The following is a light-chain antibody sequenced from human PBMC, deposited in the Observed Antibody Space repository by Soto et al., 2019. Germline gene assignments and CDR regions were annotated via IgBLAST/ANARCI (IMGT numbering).Light chain of an antibody. Sequence: QSALTRPASVSGSPGQSITSSCTGTSSDVGGYNYVSWYQQHPGKAPKLMIYEVSNRPSGVSNRFSGSKSGNTASLTISGLQAEDEADYYCSSYTSSSTPYAFGTGTKVTVL. J-gene: IGLJ1*01. V-gene: IGLV2-14*01. CDR3: SSYTSSSTPYA. CDR2: EVS. CDR1: SSDVGGYNY.